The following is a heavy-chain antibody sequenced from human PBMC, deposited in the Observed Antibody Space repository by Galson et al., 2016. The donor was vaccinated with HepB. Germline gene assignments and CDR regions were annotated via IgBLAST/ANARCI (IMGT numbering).Heavy chain of an antibody. Sequence: SLRLSCAASGFSFSSHAMHWVRQAPGNGLQWVAVVSYDGYHDSYVGAVKGRFNISRDNSKDTLFLQMNRLRAEDTAVYYCAKDFWSGDFGLSNAQRHYRGLEVWGRETTVTVSS. V-gene: IGHV3-30*18. CDR1: GFSFSSHA. CDR2: VSYDGYHD. CDR3: AKDFWSGDFGLSNAQRHYRGLEV. J-gene: IGHJ6*02. D-gene: IGHD3-3*01.